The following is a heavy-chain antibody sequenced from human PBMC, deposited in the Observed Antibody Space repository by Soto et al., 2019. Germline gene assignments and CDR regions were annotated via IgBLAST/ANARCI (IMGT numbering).Heavy chain of an antibody. D-gene: IGHD2-2*01. V-gene: IGHV5-51*01. CDR3: ARLPETAYCSSTSCYEYWFDP. Sequence: GSLKISCKGSGYSFTSYWIGWVRQMPGKGLEWMGIIYPGDSDTRYSPSFQGQVTISADKSISTAYLQWSSLKASDTAMYYCARLPETAYCSSTSCYEYWFDPWGQGTLVTVSS. CDR1: GYSFTSYW. CDR2: IYPGDSDT. J-gene: IGHJ5*02.